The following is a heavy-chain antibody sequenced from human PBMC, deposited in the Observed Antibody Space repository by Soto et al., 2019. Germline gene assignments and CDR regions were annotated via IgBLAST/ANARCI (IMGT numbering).Heavy chain of an antibody. J-gene: IGHJ4*02. CDR3: ARKFAPEFFDS. V-gene: IGHV5-51*01. Sequence: PGESLKISCKGSGYNFTSYWIGWVRQMPGKGLEWMGIIYPGDSDTKYSPAFQGQVTISADKSINTAYLQWSSLKASDTAMYYCARKFAPEFFDSWGQGTLVTVSS. CDR1: GYNFTSYW. CDR2: IYPGDSDT. D-gene: IGHD3-10*01.